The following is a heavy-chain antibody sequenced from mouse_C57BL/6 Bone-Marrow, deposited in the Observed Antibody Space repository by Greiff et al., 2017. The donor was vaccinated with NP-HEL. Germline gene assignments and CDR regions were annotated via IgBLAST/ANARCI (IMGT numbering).Heavy chain of an antibody. J-gene: IGHJ2*01. CDR3: ASKRTQATDYFDY. CDR1: GYTFTSYW. V-gene: IGHV1-61*01. Sequence: SCKASGYTFTSYWMDWVKQRPGQGLEWIGNIYPSDSEPHYNQKFKDKATLTVDKSSSTAYMQLSSLTSEDSAVYYCASKRTQATDYFDYWGQGTTLTVSS. D-gene: IGHD3-2*02. CDR2: IYPSDSEP.